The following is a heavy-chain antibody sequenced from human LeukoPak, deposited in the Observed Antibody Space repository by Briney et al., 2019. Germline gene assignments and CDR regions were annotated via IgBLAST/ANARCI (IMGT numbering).Heavy chain of an antibody. J-gene: IGHJ4*02. Sequence: SETLSLTCTVSGGSISSYYWSWIRQPPGKGLEWIGYIYYSGSTNYNPSLKSRVTISVDTSKNQFSLKLSSVTAADTAVYYCAGYYGSGPREAYYFDYWGQGTLVTVSS. CDR3: AGYYGSGPREAYYFDY. D-gene: IGHD3-10*01. V-gene: IGHV4-59*08. CDR1: GGSISSYY. CDR2: IYYSGST.